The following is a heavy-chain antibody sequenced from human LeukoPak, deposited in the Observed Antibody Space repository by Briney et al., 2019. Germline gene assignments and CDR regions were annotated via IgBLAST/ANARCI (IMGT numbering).Heavy chain of an antibody. V-gene: IGHV3-7*01. CDR2: MKPDGSEE. CDR3: AREVGGGGYYSDSYGHPHFAC. CDR1: GFTFSNYW. D-gene: IGHD3-22*01. J-gene: IGHJ4*02. Sequence: GGSLRLSCAASGFTFSNYWITWVRQAPGKGLEWVANMKPDGSEEYYVDSMRGRFTVSRDHARKSLYLQMDSRVSDGTAVYYCAREVGGGGYYSDSYGHPHFACWGPGTLVTVSS.